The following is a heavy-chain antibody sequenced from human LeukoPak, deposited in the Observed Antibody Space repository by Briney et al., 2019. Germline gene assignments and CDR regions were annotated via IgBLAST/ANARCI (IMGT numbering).Heavy chain of an antibody. CDR2: IYYSGST. Sequence: SETLSLTCTVSGGSISSYYWSWIRQPPGKGLEWIGYIYYSGSTNYNPSLKSRVTISVDTSKNQFSLKLSSVTAADTAVYYCARHGDPTSGWHFYYYYYYGMDVWGQGTTVTVSS. J-gene: IGHJ6*02. V-gene: IGHV4-59*08. D-gene: IGHD6-25*01. CDR3: ARHGDPTSGWHFYYYYYYGMDV. CDR1: GGSISSYY.